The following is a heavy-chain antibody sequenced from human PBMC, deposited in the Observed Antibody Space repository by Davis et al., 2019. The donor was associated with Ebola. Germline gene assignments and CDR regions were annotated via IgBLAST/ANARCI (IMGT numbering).Heavy chain of an antibody. V-gene: IGHV5-51*01. D-gene: IGHD2/OR15-2a*01. J-gene: IGHJ4*02. CDR1: GYSFTSHW. CDR3: AATFLGGYYAAFDE. Sequence: GESLKISCKGSGYSFTSHWIGWVRQMPGKGLEWLGIIYPRDSDTRYNPSFQGEVTISADKSISTTYLQWSSLKASDTAMYYCAATFLGGYYAAFDEWGQGTLVTVSS. CDR2: IYPRDSDT.